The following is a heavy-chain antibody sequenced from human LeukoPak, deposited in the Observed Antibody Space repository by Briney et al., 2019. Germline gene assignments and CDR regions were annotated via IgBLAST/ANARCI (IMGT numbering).Heavy chain of an antibody. J-gene: IGHJ6*03. CDR1: GFTFSSYA. Sequence: GGSLRLSCAASGFTFSSYAMHWVRQAPGKGLEWGAVISYDGSNKYYADSVKGRFTISRDNSKNTLYLQMNSLRAEDTAVYYCAKTGSGSSQTDYYYYMDVWGKGTTVTVSS. CDR3: AKTGSGSSQTDYYYYMDV. CDR2: ISYDGSNK. D-gene: IGHD3-10*01. V-gene: IGHV3-30*04.